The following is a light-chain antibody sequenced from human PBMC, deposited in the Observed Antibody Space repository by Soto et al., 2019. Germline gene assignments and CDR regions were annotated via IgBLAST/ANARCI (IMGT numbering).Light chain of an antibody. J-gene: IGLJ2*01. V-gene: IGLV4-69*01. CDR2: VNSDGSH. CDR3: QTWGTAIHDVV. CDR1: SGHSTYA. Sequence: QLVLTQSPSASASLGASVKLTCTLSSGHSTYAIAWHQQQPDKGPRYLMKVNSDGSHSKGDGIPDRFSGSSSGAERHLTISSLQSEDEADYYCQTWGTAIHDVVFGGGTKVTVL.